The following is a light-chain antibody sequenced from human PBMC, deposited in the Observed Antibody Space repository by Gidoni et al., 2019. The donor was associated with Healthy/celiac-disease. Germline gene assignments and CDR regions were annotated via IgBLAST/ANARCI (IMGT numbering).Light chain of an antibody. CDR3: SLYTSSSTYV. CDR2: EVS. CDR1: SSDVVRYNR. Sequence: QSALTQPPSVSGSPGPSVTISCTGPSSDVVRYNRVPWYQQPPGTAPKRMIYEVSNRPSGVPDRFSGSKSGNSASLTISGLQAEDEADYYCSLYTSSSTYVFGTGTKVTVL. V-gene: IGLV2-18*01. J-gene: IGLJ1*01.